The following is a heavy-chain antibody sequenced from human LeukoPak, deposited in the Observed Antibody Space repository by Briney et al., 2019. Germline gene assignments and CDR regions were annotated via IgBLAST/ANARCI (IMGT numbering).Heavy chain of an antibody. CDR2: ISGSTSTI. J-gene: IGHJ5*02. CDR1: GFTFSVYG. Sequence: GGSLRLSCAASGFTFSVYGMNWVRQAPGKGLEWISYISGSTSTINYADSVKGRFIISRDNSKNTVYLQMNSLRAEDTAVYYCARDRAYGDYASWGQGTLVTVSS. D-gene: IGHD4-17*01. CDR3: ARDRAYGDYAS. V-gene: IGHV3-48*01.